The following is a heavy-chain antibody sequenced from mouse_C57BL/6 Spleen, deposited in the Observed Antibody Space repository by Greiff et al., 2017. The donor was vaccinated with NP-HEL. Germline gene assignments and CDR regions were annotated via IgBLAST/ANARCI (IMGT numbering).Heavy chain of an antibody. Sequence: VQLQQSGAELVKPGDSVKLSCKASGYTFTSYWMHWVNQRPGQGLEWIGMIRPNSGSTNYNEKFKSKATLAVDRSTSTAYMQLSSPTSEDSALYYCARGDYGGFAYWGQGTLVTVSA. D-gene: IGHD1-1*01. J-gene: IGHJ3*01. CDR1: GYTFTSYW. CDR3: ARGDYGGFAY. V-gene: IGHV1-64*01. CDR2: IRPNSGST.